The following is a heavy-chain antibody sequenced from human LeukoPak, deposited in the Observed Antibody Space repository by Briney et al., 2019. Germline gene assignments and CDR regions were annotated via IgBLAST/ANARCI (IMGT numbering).Heavy chain of an antibody. V-gene: IGHV3-30*04. CDR3: AKGGNSGNY. Sequence: GGSLRLSCAASGFTFSSYAMHWVRQAPGKGLEWVAVISYDGSNKYYADSVKGRFTISRDNSRNTLYLQMNSLRVEDTAVYYCAKGGNSGNYWGQGTLVTVSS. CDR2: ISYDGSNK. CDR1: GFTFSSYA. J-gene: IGHJ4*02. D-gene: IGHD4-23*01.